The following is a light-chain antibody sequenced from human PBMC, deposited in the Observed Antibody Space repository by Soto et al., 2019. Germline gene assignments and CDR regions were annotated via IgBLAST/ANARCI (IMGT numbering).Light chain of an antibody. CDR1: SSDVGNYNL. J-gene: IGLJ1*01. V-gene: IGLV2-23*01. CDR3: CSYARGSTYV. Sequence: QSVLTQPASVSGSHGQSITISCTGTSSDVGNYNLVSWYQQHPGKAPKLMIYEGSKRPSGVSNRFSGSKSGHTASLTISGLQAEDEAHYYCCSYARGSTYVFGTGTKVTVL. CDR2: EGS.